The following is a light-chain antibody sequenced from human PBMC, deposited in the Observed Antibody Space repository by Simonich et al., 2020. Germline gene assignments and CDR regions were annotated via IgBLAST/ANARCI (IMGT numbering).Light chain of an antibody. CDR1: SSDVGGFNY. J-gene: IGLJ3*02. CDR3: SSYTSSSTWV. CDR2: EGC. V-gene: IGLV2-14*01. Sequence: QSALTQPRSVSGSPGQSVTISCTGTSSDVGGFNYVSWYQQHPGKAPKLMIYEGCKRPSGVSNRFSGSKSGNTASLTISGLQAEDEADYYCSSYTSSSTWVFGGGTKLTVL.